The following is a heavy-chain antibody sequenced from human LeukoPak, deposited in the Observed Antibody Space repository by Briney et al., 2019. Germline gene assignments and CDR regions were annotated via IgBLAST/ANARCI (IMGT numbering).Heavy chain of an antibody. J-gene: IGHJ4*02. Sequence: SETLSLTCTVSGGSISSSSYYWGWIRQPPVKGLEWIGSIYYSGSTYYNPSLKSRVTISVDTSKNQFSLKLSSVTAADTAVYYCARGRGSGSYYADFDYWGQGTLVTVSS. CDR3: ARGRGSGSYYADFDY. D-gene: IGHD1-26*01. CDR1: GGSISSSSYY. V-gene: IGHV4-39*07. CDR2: IYYSGST.